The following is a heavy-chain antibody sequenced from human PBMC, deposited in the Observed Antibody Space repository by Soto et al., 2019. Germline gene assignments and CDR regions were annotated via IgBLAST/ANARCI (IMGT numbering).Heavy chain of an antibody. V-gene: IGHV4-59*01. D-gene: IGHD2-2*02. J-gene: IGHJ6*02. Sequence: SETLSLTCTVSGGSISSYYWSWIRQPPGKGLEWIGYIYYSGSTNYNPSLKSRVTISVDTSKNQFSLKLSSVTTADTAVYYCARDFSSRYCSSTSCYIDIYGMDVWGQGTTVTVSS. CDR1: GGSISSYY. CDR2: IYYSGST. CDR3: ARDFSSRYCSSTSCYIDIYGMDV.